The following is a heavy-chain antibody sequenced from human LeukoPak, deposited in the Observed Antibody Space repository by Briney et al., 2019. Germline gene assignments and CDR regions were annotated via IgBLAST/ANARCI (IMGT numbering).Heavy chain of an antibody. J-gene: IGHJ5*02. CDR2: IYPGDSDT. CDR3: ASRGRDCSSTSCPLLP. Sequence: GESLKISCEGSGYSFTSYWIGWVRQMPGKGLEWMGLIYPGDSDTRYSPSFQGQVTISADKSISTAYLRWSSLKASDTAMYYCASRGRDCSSTSCPLLPWGQGTLVTVSS. V-gene: IGHV5-51*01. D-gene: IGHD2-2*01. CDR1: GYSFTSYW.